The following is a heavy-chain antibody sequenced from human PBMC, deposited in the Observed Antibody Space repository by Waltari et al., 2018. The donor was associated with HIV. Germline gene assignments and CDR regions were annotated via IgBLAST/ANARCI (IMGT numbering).Heavy chain of an antibody. D-gene: IGHD3-16*02. CDR1: GFTFSSYS. CDR3: ARSPGLGELSFLDY. Sequence: EVQLVESGGGLVKPGGSLRLSCAASGFTFSSYSMDWVRQAPGKGLEWVSSISSSSYIYYADSVKGRFTISRDNAKNSLYLQMNSLRAEDTAVYYCARSPGLGELSFLDYWGQGTLVTVSS. V-gene: IGHV3-21*01. CDR2: ISSSSYI. J-gene: IGHJ4*02.